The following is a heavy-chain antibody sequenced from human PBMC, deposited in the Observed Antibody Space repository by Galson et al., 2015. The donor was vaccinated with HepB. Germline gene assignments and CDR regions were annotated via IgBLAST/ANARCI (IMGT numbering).Heavy chain of an antibody. D-gene: IGHD6-6*01. Sequence: SLRLSCAASTSTFSDDWMSWVRQAPGEGLEWVANIKPDGSVKYYVDSVKGRFTISRDNAKTSVYLQMNSLGADDTAVYYCVSAIGSSSPLWGQGTLVTVSS. CDR2: IKPDGSVK. CDR3: VSAIGSSSPL. CDR1: TSTFSDDW. J-gene: IGHJ4*02. V-gene: IGHV3-7*01.